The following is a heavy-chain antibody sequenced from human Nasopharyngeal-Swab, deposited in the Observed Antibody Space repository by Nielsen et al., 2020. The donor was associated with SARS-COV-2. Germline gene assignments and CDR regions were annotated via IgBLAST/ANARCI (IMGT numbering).Heavy chain of an antibody. Sequence: SGPTLVKPTQTLTLTCTFSGFSLSTSGVGVGWICQPPGKALEWLALIYWDDDKRYSPSLKSRLTITKDTSKNQVVLTMTNMDPVDTATYYCAHRSVAVAGPYFDYWGQGTLVTVSS. CDR1: GFSLSTSGVG. J-gene: IGHJ4*02. V-gene: IGHV2-5*02. D-gene: IGHD6-19*01. CDR2: IYWDDDK. CDR3: AHRSVAVAGPYFDY.